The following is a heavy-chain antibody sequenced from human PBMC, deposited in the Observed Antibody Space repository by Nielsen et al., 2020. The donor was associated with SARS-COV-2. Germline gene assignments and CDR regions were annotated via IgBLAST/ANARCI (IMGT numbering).Heavy chain of an antibody. CDR3: AVLYGVYYYYYGMDV. V-gene: IGHV7-4-1*02. D-gene: IGHD3-3*01. CDR2: INTNTGNP. Sequence: ASVKVSCKASGYTFTSYAMNWVRQAHGQGLEWMGWINTNTGNPTYAQGFTGRFVFSLDTSVSTAYLQISSLKAEDTAVYYCAVLYGVYYYYYGMDVWGQGTTVTVSS. J-gene: IGHJ6*02. CDR1: GYTFTSYA.